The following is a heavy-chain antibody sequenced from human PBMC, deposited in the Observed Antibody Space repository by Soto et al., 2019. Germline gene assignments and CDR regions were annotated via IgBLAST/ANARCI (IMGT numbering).Heavy chain of an antibody. CDR3: ARRTLLWFGDDY. CDR1: GGSISSSSYY. J-gene: IGHJ4*02. V-gene: IGHV4-39*01. D-gene: IGHD3-10*01. Sequence: QLQLQESGPGLVKPSETLSLTCTVSGGSISSSSYYWGWIRQPPGKGLEWIGSIYYSGSTYYNPSLKSRVTISVDTSKNQFSLKLSSVTAADTAVYYCARRTLLWFGDDYWGQGTLVTVSS. CDR2: IYYSGST.